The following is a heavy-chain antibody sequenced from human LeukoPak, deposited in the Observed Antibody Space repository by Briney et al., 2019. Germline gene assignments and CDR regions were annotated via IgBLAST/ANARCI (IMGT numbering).Heavy chain of an antibody. CDR3: ARDARPRVAVGYFDY. CDR1: GVSISTSNW. CDR2: SCHSGST. Sequence: PSGTLSLTCAVSGVSISTSNWCSGGRQPPGKGLEGCGESCHSGSTNYNPSLKSRVTISVDKSKNQFSLKLSSVTAADTAVYYCARDARPRVAVGYFDYWGQGTLVTVSS. J-gene: IGHJ4*02. V-gene: IGHV4-4*02. D-gene: IGHD6-19*01.